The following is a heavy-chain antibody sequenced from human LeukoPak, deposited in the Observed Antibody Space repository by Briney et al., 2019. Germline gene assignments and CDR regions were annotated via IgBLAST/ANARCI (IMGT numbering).Heavy chain of an antibody. J-gene: IGHJ4*02. CDR3: ARGSRSSSSGTVR. CDR2: IYYSGST. Sequence: SETLSLTCAVYGGSFSGYYWSWIRQPPGKGLEWIGYIYYSGSTYYNPSLKSRVTISVDTSKNQFSLKLSSVTAADTAVYYCARGSRSSSSGTVRWGQGTLVTVSS. D-gene: IGHD6-6*01. CDR1: GGSFSGYY. V-gene: IGHV4-34*09.